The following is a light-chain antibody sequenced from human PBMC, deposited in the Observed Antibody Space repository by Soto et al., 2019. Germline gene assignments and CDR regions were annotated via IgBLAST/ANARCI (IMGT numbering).Light chain of an antibody. Sequence: QSVLTQPPSASGTPGQTVTISCSGSGSNLGDNAVNWYQHLPGTAPQLLIYSNARRPSGVPHRFSGSKSGTAGSLAISGLQSEDEAHYYCASWDDSLRAMLFGGGTKLTVL. CDR3: ASWDDSLRAML. CDR2: SNA. V-gene: IGLV1-44*01. J-gene: IGLJ3*02. CDR1: GSNLGDNA.